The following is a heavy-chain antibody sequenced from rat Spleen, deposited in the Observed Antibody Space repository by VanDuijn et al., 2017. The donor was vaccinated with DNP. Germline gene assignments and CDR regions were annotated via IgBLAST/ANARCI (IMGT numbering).Heavy chain of an antibody. J-gene: IGHJ2*01. CDR3: VREKYGVDY. CDR2: INKDSRTI. D-gene: IGHD4-3*01. CDR1: GFNFNDYW. Sequence: EVKLVESGGGLVQPGRSLKLSCVASGFNFNDYWMGWVRQAPGKGLEWIGEINKDSRTIKFSPSLKDKFAISRDNAQNTLYLQMSKLGSEDTAIYYCVREKYGVDYWGQGVMVTVSS. V-gene: IGHV4-2*01.